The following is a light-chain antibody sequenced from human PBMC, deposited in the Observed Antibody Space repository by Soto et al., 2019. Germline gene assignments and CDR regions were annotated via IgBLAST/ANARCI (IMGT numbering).Light chain of an antibody. J-gene: IGLJ2*01. CDR1: SGHSSYA. Sequence: QPVLTQSPSASASLGASVKLTCTLSSGHSSYAIAWHQQRPEKGPRYLMKLNSDGSHSKGDGIPDRFSGSSSGAERYLTISSLQSEDEADYYCQTWGTGSVVFGGGTKLTVL. CDR3: QTWGTGSVV. CDR2: LNSDGSH. V-gene: IGLV4-69*01.